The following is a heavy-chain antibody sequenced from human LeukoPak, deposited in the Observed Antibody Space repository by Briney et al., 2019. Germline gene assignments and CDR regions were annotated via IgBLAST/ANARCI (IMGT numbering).Heavy chain of an antibody. Sequence: ASVKVSCKASGYTFTGYYMHWVRQAPGQGLEWMGWINPNSGGTNYAQKFQGRVTMTRDTSISTAYMELSRLRSDDTAVYYCARDIANIVVVVAATPWYFDLWGRGTLVTVSS. J-gene: IGHJ2*01. CDR3: ARDIANIVVVVAATPWYFDL. CDR2: INPNSGGT. V-gene: IGHV1-2*02. CDR1: GYTFTGYY. D-gene: IGHD2-15*01.